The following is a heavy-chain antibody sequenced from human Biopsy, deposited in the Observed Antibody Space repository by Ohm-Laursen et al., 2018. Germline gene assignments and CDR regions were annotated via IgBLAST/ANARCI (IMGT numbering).Heavy chain of an antibody. J-gene: IGHJ6*02. CDR3: ARALDYYGPYYYYAMDV. Sequence: PGTLSLTCAVSGYSISSGYYWTWIRQPPGKGLEWIGEINHRGSASYNPSLKSRITVLVDTSKNQFSLKLRSVSAADTAVYFCARALDYYGPYYYYAMDVWGQGTSVTVSS. CDR1: GYSISSGYY. D-gene: IGHD3-10*01. CDR2: INHRGSA. V-gene: IGHV4-4*01.